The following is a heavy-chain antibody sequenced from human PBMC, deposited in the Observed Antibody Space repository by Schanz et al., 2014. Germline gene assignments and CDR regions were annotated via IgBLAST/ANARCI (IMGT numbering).Heavy chain of an antibody. V-gene: IGHV3-15*01. D-gene: IGHD2-8*02. Sequence: EAHLVESGEGWENLGGSLTLSWEPSGSTVRNAGLSGVRRPQGRGWEWVGRIKSKSEGGTTDYAAPVKDRFTISRDDSKNTLYLQMNSLKTEDTAVYHCTASWWVEGAPSATLYGMDVWGQGTTVTVSS. CDR1: GSTVRNAG. CDR3: TASWWVEGAPSATLYGMDV. CDR2: IKSKSEGGTT. J-gene: IGHJ6*02.